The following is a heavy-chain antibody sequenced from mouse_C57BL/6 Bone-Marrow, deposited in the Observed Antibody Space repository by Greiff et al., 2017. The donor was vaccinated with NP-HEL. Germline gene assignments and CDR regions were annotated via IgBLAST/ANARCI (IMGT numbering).Heavy chain of an antibody. CDR1: GYTFTSYW. J-gene: IGHJ1*03. CDR3: ARSEGFYYGSSWRYFDV. Sequence: QVQLQQPGAELVKPGASVKLSCKASGYTFTSYWMHWVKQRPGQGLEWIGMIHPNSGSTNYNEKFKSKATLTVDKSSSTAYMQLSSLTSEDSAVYYCARSEGFYYGSSWRYFDVWGTGTTVTVSS. D-gene: IGHD1-1*01. V-gene: IGHV1-64*01. CDR2: IHPNSGST.